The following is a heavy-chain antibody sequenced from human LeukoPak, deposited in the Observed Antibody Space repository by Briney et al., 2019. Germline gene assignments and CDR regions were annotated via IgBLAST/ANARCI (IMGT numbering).Heavy chain of an antibody. Sequence: ASVKVSCKASGYTFTGYYMHWVRQAPGQGLEWMGWINPNSGGTNYAQRFQGRVTMTRDTSISTAYMELGRLRSDDTAVYYCARTMEYCSSTSCYNWFDPWGQGTLVTVSS. CDR2: INPNSGGT. CDR1: GYTFTGYY. D-gene: IGHD2-2*01. J-gene: IGHJ5*02. V-gene: IGHV1-2*02. CDR3: ARTMEYCSSTSCYNWFDP.